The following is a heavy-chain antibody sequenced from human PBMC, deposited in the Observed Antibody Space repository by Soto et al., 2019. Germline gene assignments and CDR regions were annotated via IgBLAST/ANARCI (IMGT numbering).Heavy chain of an antibody. J-gene: IGHJ3*02. D-gene: IGHD3-10*02. V-gene: IGHV2-5*02. CDR3: AHRNSRMFAFDI. CDR2: IYWDDDK. CDR1: GFSLTTVGMG. Sequence: QITLKESGPTLVKPTQTLTLTCTFSGFSLTTVGMGVGWIRQPPGKALDWLGIIYWDDDKRYSPSLNGRVTFIKDTFKNQVVLTMTNMDPVDTATYYCAHRNSRMFAFDIWGQGTLVTVSS.